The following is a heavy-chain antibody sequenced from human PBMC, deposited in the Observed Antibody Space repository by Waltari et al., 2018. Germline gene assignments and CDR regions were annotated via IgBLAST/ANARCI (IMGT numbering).Heavy chain of an antibody. CDR1: GFTFSSYS. D-gene: IGHD3-10*01. CDR3: ARVRRVSHHEVGSYYYYYMDV. V-gene: IGHV3-48*04. Sequence: EVQLVESGGGLVQPGGSLRLSCAASGFTFSSYSMNWVRQAPGKGLEWVSYISSSSSNIYYADSVKGRFTIARDTAKNSLYLQMNSLRAEDTAVYYCARVRRVSHHEVGSYYYYYMDVWGKGTTVTVSS. CDR2: ISSSSSNI. J-gene: IGHJ6*03.